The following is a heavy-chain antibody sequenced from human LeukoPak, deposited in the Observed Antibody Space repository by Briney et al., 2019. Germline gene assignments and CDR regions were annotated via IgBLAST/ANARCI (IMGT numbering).Heavy chain of an antibody. CDR2: LNQYGVT. J-gene: IGHJ4*02. Sequence: SETLSLICGVNDGSFSPYYWSWIRQPPGKGLEWIGELNQYGVTNYNPSLKSRVTVYLDTPKNLVSLKLTSVTAADTAVYYCARDRGNGDYGDYFDSWGQGTQVTVSS. CDR1: DGSFSPYY. CDR3: ARDRGNGDYGDYFDS. V-gene: IGHV4-34*01. D-gene: IGHD4-17*01.